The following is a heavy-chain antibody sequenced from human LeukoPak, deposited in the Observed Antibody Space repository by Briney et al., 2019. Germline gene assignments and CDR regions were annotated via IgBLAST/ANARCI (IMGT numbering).Heavy chain of an antibody. Sequence: GSLRRSCTVSGLTVSSNSMSWVRQAPGKGLEWVSFIYSDNTHYSDSVKGRFTISRDNSKNTLYLQMNSLRAEDTAVYYCARRAGAYSHPYDYWGQGTLVTVSS. CDR3: ARRAGAYSHPYDY. CDR2: IYSDNT. V-gene: IGHV3-53*01. CDR1: GLTVSSNS. D-gene: IGHD4/OR15-4a*01. J-gene: IGHJ4*02.